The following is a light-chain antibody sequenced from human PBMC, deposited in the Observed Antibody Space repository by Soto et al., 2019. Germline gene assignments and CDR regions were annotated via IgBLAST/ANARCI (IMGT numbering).Light chain of an antibody. CDR3: QQYNNWHPWT. Sequence: TQSPATLSLSPGERATLSCRASQSVGSYLAWYQQKPGQAPRLLIYATSNRATGIPGRFSGSGSATEFTLTISSLQSEDFAVYYCQQYNNWHPWTFGHGTKMDIK. CDR2: ATS. J-gene: IGKJ1*01. V-gene: IGKV3D-15*01. CDR1: QSVGSY.